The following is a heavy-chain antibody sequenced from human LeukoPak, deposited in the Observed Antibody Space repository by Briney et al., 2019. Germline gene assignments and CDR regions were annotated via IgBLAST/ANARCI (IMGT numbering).Heavy chain of an antibody. V-gene: IGHV3-49*04. J-gene: IGHJ4*02. D-gene: IGHD1-14*01. CDR1: GFTFGDYA. CDR2: IRSKAYGGTT. Sequence: PGRSLRLSCTASGFTFGDYAMSWVRQAPGKGLEWVGFIRSKAYGGTTEHAASVKGRFTISRDDSKSIAYLQMNSLKTEDTAVYYCTRDLRTRTPYYFDYWGQGTLVTVSS. CDR3: TRDLRTRTPYYFDY.